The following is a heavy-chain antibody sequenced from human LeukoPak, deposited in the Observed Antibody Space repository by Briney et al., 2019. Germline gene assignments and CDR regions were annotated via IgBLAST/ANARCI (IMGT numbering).Heavy chain of an antibody. CDR1: GFTLSSRW. CDR2: INRDGSEK. D-gene: IGHD3-3*01. CDR3: ATYDSWSDYNIAY. V-gene: IGHV3-7*03. Sequence: PGGSLRLSCVVSGFTLSSRWMMWVRQAPGEGLEWMTNINRDGSEKNYVDSVKGRFTITRDNAENSLYLQMNSLKVEDSAIYYCATYDSWSDYNIAYWGQGTLVTVSS. J-gene: IGHJ4*02.